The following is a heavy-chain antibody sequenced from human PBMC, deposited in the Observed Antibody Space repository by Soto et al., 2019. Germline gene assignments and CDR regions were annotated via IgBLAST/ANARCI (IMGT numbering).Heavy chain of an antibody. CDR3: ARGFCSGGSCYGHFDC. J-gene: IGHJ4*02. CDR1: GSTFSNYW. CDR2: IKQDGSEK. V-gene: IGHV3-7*01. D-gene: IGHD2-15*01. Sequence: PGGSLSLSCAASGSTFSNYWMSWVRQAPGKGLEWVANIKQDGSEKHYVDSVKGRFTISRDNAKKSLYLQMNSLRVEDTAVYYCARGFCSGGSCYGHFDCWGQGTLVTVSS.